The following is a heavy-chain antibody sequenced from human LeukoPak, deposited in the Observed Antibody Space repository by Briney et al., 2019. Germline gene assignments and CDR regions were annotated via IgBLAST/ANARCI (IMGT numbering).Heavy chain of an antibody. J-gene: IGHJ3*02. D-gene: IGHD3-16*01. Sequence: PGGSLRLPCAASGFTFSSYSMNWVRQAPGKGLEWVSSISSSSSYIYYADSVKGRFTISRDNAKNSLYLQMNSLRAEDTAVYYCARDRSFGGVDAFDIWGQGTMVTVSS. CDR3: ARDRSFGGVDAFDI. CDR1: GFTFSSYS. CDR2: ISSSSSYI. V-gene: IGHV3-21*01.